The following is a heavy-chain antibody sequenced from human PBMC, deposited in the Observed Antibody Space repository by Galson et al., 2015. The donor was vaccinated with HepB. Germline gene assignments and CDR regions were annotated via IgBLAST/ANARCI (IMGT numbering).Heavy chain of an antibody. Sequence: SLRLSCAASGFTFSSFAMHWVRQAPGKGLEWVAVISYDGSKKYYADSVKDRFTISRDNSKNTLYLQMNSLRAEDTAVYYCAREGPDIVVVVAATLPTGYFDHWGQGTLVTVSS. CDR1: GFTFSSFA. CDR3: AREGPDIVVVVAATLPTGYFDH. D-gene: IGHD2-15*01. V-gene: IGHV3-30-3*01. J-gene: IGHJ4*02. CDR2: ISYDGSKK.